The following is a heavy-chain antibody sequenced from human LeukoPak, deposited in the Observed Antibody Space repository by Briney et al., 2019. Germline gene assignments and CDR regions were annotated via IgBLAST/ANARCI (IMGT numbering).Heavy chain of an antibody. CDR3: AKGGQYSTGPPSY. V-gene: IGHV3-74*01. CDR1: GFTFSSYW. D-gene: IGHD6-19*01. J-gene: IGHJ4*02. CDR2: INSDESST. Sequence: GGSLRLPCAVSGFTFSSYWMHWVRQAPGKGLVWVSRINSDESSTSYADSVKGRFTISRDNAKNTLFLQMNSLRVEDTALYYCAKGGQYSTGPPSYWGQGTLVTVSS.